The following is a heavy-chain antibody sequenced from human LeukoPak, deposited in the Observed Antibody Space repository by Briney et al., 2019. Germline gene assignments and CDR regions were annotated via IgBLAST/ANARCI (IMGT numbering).Heavy chain of an antibody. D-gene: IGHD6-13*01. CDR1: GGSVSSYY. Sequence: SETLSLTCTVSGGSVSSYYWSWIRQPPGKGLEWIGYIYYSGSTNYNPSLKSRVTISVDTSKNQFSLKLSSVTAADTAVYYCARDGASSSWGNNWFDPWGQGTLVTVSS. CDR2: IYYSGST. CDR3: ARDGASSSWGNNWFDP. J-gene: IGHJ5*02. V-gene: IGHV4-59*02.